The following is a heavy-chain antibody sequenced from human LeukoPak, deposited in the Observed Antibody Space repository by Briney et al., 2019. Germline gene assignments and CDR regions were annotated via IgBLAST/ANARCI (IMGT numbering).Heavy chain of an antibody. CDR2: INPYNGNT. CDR3: ARSPIVVVPAAIGWFDP. Sequence: ASAKVSCKASGYIFTSYGISWVRQAPGQGLEWMGWINPYNGNTNYAQKLQGRVTMTTDTSTSTAYMELRSLRSDDTAVYYCARSPIVVVPAAIGWFDPWGQGTLVTVSS. D-gene: IGHD2-2*01. J-gene: IGHJ5*02. V-gene: IGHV1-18*01. CDR1: GYIFTSYG.